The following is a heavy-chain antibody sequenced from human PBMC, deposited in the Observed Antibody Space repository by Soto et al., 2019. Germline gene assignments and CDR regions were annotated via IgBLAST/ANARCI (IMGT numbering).Heavy chain of an antibody. D-gene: IGHD6-13*01. CDR2: IDWHDDK. CDR1: GFSLSTTGMC. Sequence: SGPTLVNPTQTLTLTCTFSGFSLSTTGMCVSWIRQPPGKALEWLALIDWHDDKYYSTSLNTRLTISKDTSKNQVVITMTNMDPVDTATYYCARNMAAAGTGYYYGMDVWGQGTTVTVSS. J-gene: IGHJ6*02. V-gene: IGHV2-70*01. CDR3: ARNMAAAGTGYYYGMDV.